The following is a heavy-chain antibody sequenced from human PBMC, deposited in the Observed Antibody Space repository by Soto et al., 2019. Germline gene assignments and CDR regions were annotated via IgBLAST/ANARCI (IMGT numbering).Heavy chain of an antibody. CDR1: GGTFSSYA. CDR3: ARGDSGSYPY. V-gene: IGHV1-46*01. D-gene: IGHD3-10*01. CDR2: LNPSGGGT. J-gene: IGHJ4*02. Sequence: QVQLVQSGAEVKKPGSSVKVSCKASGGTFSSYAISWVRQAPGHGLEWMGMLNPSGGGTAYAQKFQGRVTMTRDTSTSTVYMELSSLRSDDTAVYYCARGDSGSYPYWGQGTLVSVSS.